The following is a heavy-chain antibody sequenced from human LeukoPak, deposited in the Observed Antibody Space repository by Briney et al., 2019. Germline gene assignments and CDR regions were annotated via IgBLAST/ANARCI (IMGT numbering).Heavy chain of an antibody. D-gene: IGHD2-2*02. Sequence: ASVKASCKASGYTFTSYDINWVRQATGQGLEWMGWMNPNSGNTGYAQKFQGRVTMTRNTSISTAYMELSSLRSEDTAVYYRARYCSSTSCYTGLDYWGQGTLVTVSS. CDR2: MNPNSGNT. CDR1: GYTFTSYD. V-gene: IGHV1-8*01. J-gene: IGHJ4*02. CDR3: ARYCSSTSCYTGLDY.